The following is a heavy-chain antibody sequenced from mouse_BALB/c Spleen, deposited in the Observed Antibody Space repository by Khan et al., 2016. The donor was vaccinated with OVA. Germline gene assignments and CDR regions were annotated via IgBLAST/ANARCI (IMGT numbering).Heavy chain of an antibody. CDR1: GYTITNYT. CDR2: ITPSSGYT. Sequence: QVQLKQSGAELVRPGASVKMSCKASGYTITNYTMHWVKQRPGQGLEWIGYITPSSGYTNYNQNFNDKATITTDTSSDTAYMQLSSLTSDDTAVYYCARIPNPPCYFDQWGQGTTLTVSS. D-gene: IGHD6-1*01. V-gene: IGHV1-4*01. J-gene: IGHJ2*01. CDR3: ARIPNPPCYFDQ.